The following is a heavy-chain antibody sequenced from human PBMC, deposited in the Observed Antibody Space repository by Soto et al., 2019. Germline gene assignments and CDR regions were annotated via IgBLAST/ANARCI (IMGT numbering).Heavy chain of an antibody. D-gene: IGHD6-13*01. CDR3: ARGIAAAGTKGVRRPTKPFDY. Sequence: GGSLRLSCAASGFTFSSYSMNWVRQAPGKGLEWVSSISSSSSYIYYADSVKGRFTISRDNAKNSLYLQMNSLRAEDTAVYYCARGIAAAGTKGVRRPTKPFDYWGQGTLVTVSS. J-gene: IGHJ4*02. V-gene: IGHV3-21*01. CDR1: GFTFSSYS. CDR2: ISSSSSYI.